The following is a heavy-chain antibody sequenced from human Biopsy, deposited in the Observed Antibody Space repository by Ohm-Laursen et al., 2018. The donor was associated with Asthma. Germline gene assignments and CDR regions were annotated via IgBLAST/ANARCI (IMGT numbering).Heavy chain of an antibody. D-gene: IGHD6-19*01. Sequence: TLSLTCSVYGGSIRSFYWSWIRQSPEKGLEWMGNVYWTGSTNYNPSLKSRITMSVDTSKNRMFLELTSVTAADTAIYYCVRAVRNEQWLAPFGYWGQGKPVTVSS. CDR1: GGSIRSFY. CDR3: VRAVRNEQWLAPFGY. J-gene: IGHJ4*02. CDR2: VYWTGST. V-gene: IGHV4-59*01.